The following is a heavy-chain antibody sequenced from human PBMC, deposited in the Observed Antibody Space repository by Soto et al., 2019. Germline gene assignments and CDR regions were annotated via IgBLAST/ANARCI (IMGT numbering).Heavy chain of an antibody. J-gene: IGHJ6*02. CDR2: LFYTGHT. CDR3: ARHPLKDIVVVTAAGMDV. Sequence: PSETLSLTCTVSGHSMSNTDYFWGWIRQTPWSDLQWIGSLFYTGHTYYNPSLLSRVTISADTSKNQFFLRLTSVTAADTGVYFCARHPLKDIVVVTAAGMDVWGQGTTVTVSS. D-gene: IGHD2-2*01. CDR1: GHSMSNTDYF. V-gene: IGHV4-39*01.